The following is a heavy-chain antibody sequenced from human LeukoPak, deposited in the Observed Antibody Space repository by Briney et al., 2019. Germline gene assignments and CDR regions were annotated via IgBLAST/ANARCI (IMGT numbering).Heavy chain of an antibody. Sequence: PSETLSLSCSVSGGSFTSYYMRWIRQPPGNGLEWIGYIDTTGRTNYNPSLKSRFTISLDTSEKRFSLKLSSGTAAEAAVYYCGKILGSGVWYGFDIWCQGTMVTVSS. CDR2: IDTTGRT. V-gene: IGHV4-4*09. J-gene: IGHJ3*02. D-gene: IGHD7-27*01. CDR3: GKILGSGVWYGFDI. CDR1: GGSFTSYY.